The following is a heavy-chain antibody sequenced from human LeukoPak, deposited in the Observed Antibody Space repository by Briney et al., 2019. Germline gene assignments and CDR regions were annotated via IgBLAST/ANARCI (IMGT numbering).Heavy chain of an antibody. Sequence: PSETLSLTCAVSGGSITTYCWNWIRQSPGKGLEWIGYLCNSGSTNYNPSVRGRVTISIDRSKKDFSLKLSSVTAADTAVYYCARGLGYCSSTSCYAHYYYGMDVWGKGTTVTVSS. J-gene: IGHJ6*04. D-gene: IGHD2-2*01. V-gene: IGHV4-59*12. CDR2: LCNSGST. CDR3: ARGLGYCSSTSCYAHYYYGMDV. CDR1: GGSITTYC.